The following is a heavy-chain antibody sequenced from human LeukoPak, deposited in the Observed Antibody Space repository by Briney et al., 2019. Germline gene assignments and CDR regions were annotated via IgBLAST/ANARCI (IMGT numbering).Heavy chain of an antibody. J-gene: IGHJ4*02. CDR3: AREHSSSSGKVFDY. CDR2: INPNSGGT. Sequence: ASVKVSCKASGYTFPGNYMQWVRQAPGQGLEWMGWINPNSGGTNYAQKFQGRVTMTRDTSISTAYMELSRLRSDDTAVYYCAREHSSSSGKVFDYWGQGTLVTVSS. D-gene: IGHD6-6*01. V-gene: IGHV1-2*02. CDR1: GYTFPGNY.